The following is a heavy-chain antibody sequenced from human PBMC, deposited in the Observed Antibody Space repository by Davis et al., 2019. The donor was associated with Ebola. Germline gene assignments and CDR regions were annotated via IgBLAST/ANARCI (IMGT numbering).Heavy chain of an antibody. Sequence: SVKVSCKASGGTFSSYAISWVRQAPGQGLEWMGGIIPILGIANYAQKFQGRVTITADESTSTAYMELSSLRSEDTAVYYCARVRYHRSGWYRGVFDYWGQGTLVTVSS. CDR1: GGTFSSYA. J-gene: IGHJ4*02. D-gene: IGHD6-19*01. V-gene: IGHV1-69*10. CDR2: IIPILGIA. CDR3: ARVRYHRSGWYRGVFDY.